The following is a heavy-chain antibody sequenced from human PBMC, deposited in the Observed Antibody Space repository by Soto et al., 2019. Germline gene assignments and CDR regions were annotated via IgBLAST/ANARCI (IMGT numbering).Heavy chain of an antibody. D-gene: IGHD3-10*01. J-gene: IGHJ6*02. CDR3: ACSHPYYYGSGSYYSYYYGMDV. CDR1: GGSISSYY. V-gene: IGHV4-59*08. Sequence: QVQLQESGPGLVKPSETLSLTCTVSGGSISSYYWSWIRQPPGKGLEWIGSIYYSGSTNYNPSLKRLVTISVDTSNNQFSLKLSSVTAADTAVYYCACSHPYYYGSGSYYSYYYGMDVWCQGTTVTVSS. CDR2: IYYSGST.